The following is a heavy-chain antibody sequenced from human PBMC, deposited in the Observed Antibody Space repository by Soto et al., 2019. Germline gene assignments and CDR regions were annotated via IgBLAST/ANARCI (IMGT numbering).Heavy chain of an antibody. CDR1: GFTFSNYW. CDR3: GRVFEY. CDR2: ISHDGSGT. Sequence: PGGSLRLSCAASGFTFSNYWMHWVRQVPGRGLVWVSRISHDGSGTSYADSVKGRFTISRDNAKNTVYLQMNSLRAEDTAVYYCGRVFEYWGHGTLLTVSS. V-gene: IGHV3-74*01. J-gene: IGHJ4*01.